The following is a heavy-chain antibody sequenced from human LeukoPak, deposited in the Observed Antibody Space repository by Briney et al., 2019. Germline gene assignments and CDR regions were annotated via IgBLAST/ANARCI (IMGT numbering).Heavy chain of an antibody. V-gene: IGHV3-48*01. J-gene: IGHJ4*02. D-gene: IGHD4-23*01. CDR2: SSSSSSTI. Sequence: PGGSLRLSCAASGFTFSSYSMNWVRQAPGKGLEWVSYSSSSSSTIYYADSVKGRFTISRDNAKNSLCLQMNSLRAEDTAVYYCARGWLAETTVVTPYNYWGQGTLVTVSS. CDR1: GFTFSSYS. CDR3: ARGWLAETTVVTPYNY.